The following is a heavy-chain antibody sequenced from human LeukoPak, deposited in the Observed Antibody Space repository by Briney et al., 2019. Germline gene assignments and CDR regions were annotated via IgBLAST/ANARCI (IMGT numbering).Heavy chain of an antibody. CDR1: GYSFSSYW. Sequence: GASLQISCKASGYSFSSYWIGWVRQMPGKGLEWMAIINPGDYDARYSPSFQGQVTVSADRSISTAYMQWSTLKASDTATYYCTKAPTSSLSFFDFWGQGTLVTVSS. D-gene: IGHD5-24*01. CDR2: INPGDYDA. CDR3: TKAPTSSLSFFDF. J-gene: IGHJ4*02. V-gene: IGHV5-51*01.